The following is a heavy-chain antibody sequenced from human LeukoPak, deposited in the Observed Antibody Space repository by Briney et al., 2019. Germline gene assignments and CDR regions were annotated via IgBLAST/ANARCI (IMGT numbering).Heavy chain of an antibody. J-gene: IGHJ5*02. CDR1: GYTFTGYY. CDR3: AREGDVDTATWHWFYP. CDR2: INPNSGGT. Sequence: GASVKVSCKASGYTFTGYYMHWVRQAPGQGLEWMGWINPNSGGTNYAQKFQGRVTMTRDTSTSTVYMELSSLRSEDTAVYYCAREGDVDTATWHWFYPWGQGTLVTVSS. D-gene: IGHD5-18*01. V-gene: IGHV1-2*02.